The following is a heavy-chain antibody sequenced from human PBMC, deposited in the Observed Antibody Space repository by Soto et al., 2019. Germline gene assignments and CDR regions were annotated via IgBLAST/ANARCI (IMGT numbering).Heavy chain of an antibody. D-gene: IGHD4-4*01. J-gene: IGHJ6*04. CDR3: AGGGPYSTPPPLNDYSGMDV. CDR2: IIPIFGTA. V-gene: IGHV1-69*06. CDR1: GGTFSSYA. Sequence: SVKVSCKASGGTFSSYAISWVRQAPGQGLEWMGGIIPIFGTANYAQKFQGRVTITADKSTSTAYMELSSLRSEDTAVYYCAGGGPYSTPPPLNDYSGMDVGGKGTRFTVS.